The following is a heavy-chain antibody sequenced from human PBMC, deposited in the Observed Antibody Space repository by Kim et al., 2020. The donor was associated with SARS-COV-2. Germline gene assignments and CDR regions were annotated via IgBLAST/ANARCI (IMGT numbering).Heavy chain of an antibody. D-gene: IGHD3-10*01. CDR2: INTNTGNP. CDR1: GYTFTSYA. Sequence: ASVKVSCKASGYTFTSYAMNWVRQAPGQGLEWMGWINTNTGNPTYAQGFTGRFVFSLDTSVSTAYLQISSLKAEDTAVYYCARPSYYYGSGSYPITPYYFDYWGQGTLVTVSS. J-gene: IGHJ4*02. V-gene: IGHV7-4-1*02. CDR3: ARPSYYYGSGSYPITPYYFDY.